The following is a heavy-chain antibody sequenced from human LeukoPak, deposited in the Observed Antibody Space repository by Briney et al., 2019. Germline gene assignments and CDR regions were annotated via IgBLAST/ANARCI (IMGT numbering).Heavy chain of an antibody. D-gene: IGHD2/OR15-2a*01. V-gene: IGHV1-69*13. CDR3: AKTSAFPPNWFDP. J-gene: IGHJ5*02. CDR1: GGTFSSYA. Sequence: ASVKVSCKASGGTFSSYAISWVRQAPGQGLEWMGGIIPIFGTANYAQKFQGRVTITADESTSTAYMELSSLRAEDTAVYYCAKTSAFPPNWFDPWGQGTLVTVSS. CDR2: IIPIFGTA.